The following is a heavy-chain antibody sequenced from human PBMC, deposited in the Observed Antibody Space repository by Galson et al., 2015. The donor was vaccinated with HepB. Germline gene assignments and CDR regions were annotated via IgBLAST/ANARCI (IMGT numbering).Heavy chain of an antibody. D-gene: IGHD3-16*01. CDR3: AKQRGHPLNSYYFDY. CDR2: VNNNGDDT. CDR1: GFTFSSYG. Sequence: SLRLSCAASGFTFSSYGMHWVRQAPGKGLEWVSGVNNNGDDTWYADSVQGRFSISRDNSKNTLFLQMSSLRVEDTAVYYCAKQRGHPLNSYYFDYWGQGTLVTVSS. V-gene: IGHV3-23*01. J-gene: IGHJ4*02.